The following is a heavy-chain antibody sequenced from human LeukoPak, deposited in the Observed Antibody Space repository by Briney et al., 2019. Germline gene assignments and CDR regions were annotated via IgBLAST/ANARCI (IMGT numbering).Heavy chain of an antibody. D-gene: IGHD3-3*01. Sequence: AGSMRLSCAASRFTFTSNSMNWDRPAQGKGLEWVSSISSSSSYIYYADSVKSRFTISRDNAKNSLYLQMNSLRAEDTAVCYCARVAKRIWSGPRAAFDIWGQGTMVTVSS. CDR3: ARVAKRIWSGPRAAFDI. V-gene: IGHV3-21*01. CDR2: ISSSSSYI. J-gene: IGHJ3*02. CDR1: RFTFTSNS.